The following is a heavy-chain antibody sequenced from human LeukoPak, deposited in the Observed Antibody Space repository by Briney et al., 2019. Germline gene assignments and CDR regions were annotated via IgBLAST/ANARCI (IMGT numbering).Heavy chain of an antibody. CDR1: GYTFTSYG. V-gene: IGHV1-18*01. CDR3: ARDLSSYSSSPNWFDP. J-gene: IGHJ5*02. D-gene: IGHD6-13*01. Sequence: ASVTVSCKASGYTFTSYGISWVRQAPGQGLEWMGWISAYSGNTIYAQKLHGRVTMTTDTSTSTAYMELRSLRSDDTAVYYCARDLSSYSSSPNWFDPWGQGTLVTVSS. CDR2: ISAYSGNT.